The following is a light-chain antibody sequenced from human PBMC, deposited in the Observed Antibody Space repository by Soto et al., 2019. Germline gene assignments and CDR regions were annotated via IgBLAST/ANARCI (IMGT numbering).Light chain of an antibody. CDR1: QSISRW. J-gene: IGKJ1*01. V-gene: IGKV1-5*01. Sequence: QMTKYRSSLAECVGVRVGGSRRASQSISRWLAWYQQKPGKAPKLLIYDASSLESGVPSRFSGSRSGTEFTLTITILPPQDIPTSYPQLHNRYSWTCPEGTKVDIK. CDR3: QLHNRYSWT. CDR2: DAS.